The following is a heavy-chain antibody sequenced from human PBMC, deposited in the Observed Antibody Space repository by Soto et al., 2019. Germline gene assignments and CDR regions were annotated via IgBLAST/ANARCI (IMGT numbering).Heavy chain of an antibody. CDR3: ARHGDIVAVVAATPTEDNWFDP. CDR2: IYYSGST. V-gene: IGHV4-39*01. CDR1: GGSISSSSYY. J-gene: IGHJ5*02. Sequence: SETLSLTCTVSGGSISSSSYYWGWIRQPPGKGLEWIGSIYYSGSTYYNPSLKSRVTISVDTSKNQFSLKLSSVTAADTAVYYCARHGDIVAVVAATPTEDNWFDPWGQGTLVTVSS. D-gene: IGHD2-15*01.